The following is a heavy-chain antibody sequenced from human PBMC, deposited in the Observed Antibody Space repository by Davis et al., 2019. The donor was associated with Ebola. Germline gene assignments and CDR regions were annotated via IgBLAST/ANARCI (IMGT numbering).Heavy chain of an antibody. Sequence: GESLKISCAASGFEFNKYAMGWVRQAPGKGLEWVSGISGSGANTFYADSVKGRFTISRDNAKNSLYLQMNSLRAEDTAVYYCARDSLYSSLYYYGMDVWGQGTTVTVSS. J-gene: IGHJ6*02. D-gene: IGHD6-13*01. CDR1: GFEFNKYA. V-gene: IGHV3-23*01. CDR3: ARDSLYSSLYYYGMDV. CDR2: ISGSGANT.